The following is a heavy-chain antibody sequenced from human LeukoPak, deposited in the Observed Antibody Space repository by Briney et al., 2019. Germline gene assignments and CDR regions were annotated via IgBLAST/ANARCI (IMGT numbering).Heavy chain of an antibody. D-gene: IGHD1-7*01. CDR3: ASPTGITGTTGLVY. CDR1: GYTFTGYY. CDR2: INPNNGGT. Sequence: ASVKVSCKASGYTFTGYYMLWVRQAPGQGLEWMGWINPNNGGTNYAQKFQGRVTMTRDTSISTAYMELRRLRSDDTAVYYCASPTGITGTTGLVYWGQGTLVTVSS. V-gene: IGHV1-2*02. J-gene: IGHJ4*02.